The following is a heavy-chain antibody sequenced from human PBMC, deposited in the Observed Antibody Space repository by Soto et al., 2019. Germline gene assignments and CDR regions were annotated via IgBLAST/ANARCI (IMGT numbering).Heavy chain of an antibody. CDR2: ISYDGSNK. V-gene: IGHV3-30*18. CDR3: AKDHSLYPYGGGDCYYFSAFDI. Sequence: QVQLVESGGGVVQPGRYLRLSCAASGFTFSRYGMHWVRQAPGKGLEWVAVISYDGSNKYYADSVEGRFTISRDNSKNTLYLQMNRLRAEDTAVYYCAKDHSLYPYGGGDCYYFSAFDIWGQGTMVTVSS. D-gene: IGHD2-21*02. CDR1: GFTFSRYG. J-gene: IGHJ3*02.